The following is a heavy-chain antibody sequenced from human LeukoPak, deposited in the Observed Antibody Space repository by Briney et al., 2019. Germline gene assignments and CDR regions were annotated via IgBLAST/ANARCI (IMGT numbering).Heavy chain of an antibody. CDR3: ARDGYCSSTSCYVSYYYYYYGMVV. J-gene: IGHJ6*02. CDR2: IKQDGSEK. D-gene: IGHD2-2*03. V-gene: IGHV3-7*01. CDR1: GFTFSSYW. Sequence: PGGSLRLSCAASGFTFSSYWMSWVRQAPGKGLEWVANIKQDGSEKYYVDSVKGRFTISRDNAKNSLYLQMNSLRAEDTAVYYCARDGYCSSTSCYVSYYYYYYGMVVWGQGTTVTVSS.